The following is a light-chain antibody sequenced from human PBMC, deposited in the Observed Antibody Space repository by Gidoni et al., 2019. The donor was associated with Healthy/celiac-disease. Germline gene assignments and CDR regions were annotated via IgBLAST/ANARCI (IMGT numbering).Light chain of an antibody. J-gene: IGKJ1*01. CDR2: LGS. CDR3: MQALQTPWT. Sequence: IGMTQSPLSLPVTPGEPASISCRSSQSLLHSNGYNYLDWYLQKPGQSPQLLIYLGSNRASGVPDRFSGSGSGTDFTLKISRVEAEDVGVYYCMQALQTPWTFGQGTKVEIK. V-gene: IGKV2-28*01. CDR1: QSLLHSNGYNY.